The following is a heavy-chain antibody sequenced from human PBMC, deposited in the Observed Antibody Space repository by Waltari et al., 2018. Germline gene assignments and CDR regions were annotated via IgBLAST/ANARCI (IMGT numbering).Heavy chain of an antibody. CDR1: GYSFTSYW. D-gene: IGHD6-13*01. CDR3: ARLAAAGKGAWWFDP. J-gene: IGHJ5*02. CDR2: TSPGDSDT. Sequence: EVQLVQSGAEVKKPGESLKISCKGSGYSFTSYWIGWVRQMPGKGLEWMGATSPGDSDTRYSPSCQGQVTISADKSISTAYLQWSSLKASDTVMYYCARLAAAGKGAWWFDPWGQGTLVTVSS. V-gene: IGHV5-51*01.